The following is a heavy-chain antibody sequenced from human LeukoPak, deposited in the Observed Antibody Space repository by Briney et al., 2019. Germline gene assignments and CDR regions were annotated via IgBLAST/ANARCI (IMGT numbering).Heavy chain of an antibody. D-gene: IGHD3-22*01. Sequence: SSVNVSCKPSVCSFTRYDIIGVRPATGHGLEWMGWINPNSGETVYAQKFQGSVTITRNTSIGTAYVELSGLKSDDTAVYDCARGRRGRQTVVVIPDAFDLWGQGTMVTVSS. CDR2: INPNSGET. CDR3: ARGRRGRQTVVVIPDAFDL. J-gene: IGHJ3*01. CDR1: VCSFTRYD. V-gene: IGHV1-8*03.